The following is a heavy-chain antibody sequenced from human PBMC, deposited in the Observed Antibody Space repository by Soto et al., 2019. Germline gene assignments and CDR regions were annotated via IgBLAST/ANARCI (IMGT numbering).Heavy chain of an antibody. CDR1: GFTFDDYA. Sequence: EVQLVESGGGLVQPGRSLRLSCAASGFTFDDYAMHWVRQAPGKGLEWVSGISWNSGRIGYADSVKGRFTISRDNAKNSLYLQMNRLRTEVTALYYCAKDIVVVVPAAMPVMITFGGVISNWGQVTLVTVSS. D-gene: IGHD2-2*01. J-gene: IGHJ4*02. CDR2: ISWNSGRI. V-gene: IGHV3-9*01. CDR3: AKDIVVVVPAAMPVMITFGGVISN.